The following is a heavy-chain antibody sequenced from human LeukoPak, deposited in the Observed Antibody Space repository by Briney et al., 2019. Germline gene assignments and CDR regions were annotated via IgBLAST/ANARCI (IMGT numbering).Heavy chain of an antibody. Sequence: ASVKVSCKASGYTFTGYYMHWVRQAPGQGLEWMGWINPNSGGTNYAQKFQGRVTMTTDTSTSTAYMELRSLRSDDTAVYYCARDTGGSYELVPFDYWGQGTLVTVSS. D-gene: IGHD1-26*01. V-gene: IGHV1-2*02. CDR2: INPNSGGT. CDR1: GYTFTGYY. CDR3: ARDTGGSYELVPFDY. J-gene: IGHJ4*02.